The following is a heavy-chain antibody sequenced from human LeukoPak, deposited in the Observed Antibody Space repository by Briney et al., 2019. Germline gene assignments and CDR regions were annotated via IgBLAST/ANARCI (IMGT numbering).Heavy chain of an antibody. CDR1: AFSPTPSAAG. V-gene: IGHV2-5*02. J-gene: IGHJ5*02. D-gene: IGHD6-19*01. CDR2: TYWDDDK. CDR3: AHRRGGRGRSSGWYWFDP. Sequence: ESGPTLVNPTPPLTLTCTFSAFSPTPSAAGVGLNRQPPAKTRECLALTYWDDDKRYSPSLKSRLTITKDTSKNQVVLTMTNMDPVDTATYYCAHRRGGRGRSSGWYWFDPWGQGTLVTVSS.